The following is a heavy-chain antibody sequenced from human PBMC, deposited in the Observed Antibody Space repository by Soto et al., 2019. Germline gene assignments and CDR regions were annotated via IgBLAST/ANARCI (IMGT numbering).Heavy chain of an antibody. V-gene: IGHV4-4*02. Sequence: TSETLSLTCTLSGFSVRAPDWWNWVRQSPDKGLEWIAEVHISGHSNYNPSLRSRVSVSIDSSKNQFYLNLNSVTAADTAIYYCARVRQGCSANNCYFDPWGQGTQVTVSS. J-gene: IGHJ5*01. CDR1: GFSVRAPDW. D-gene: IGHD1-1*01. CDR3: ARVRQGCSANNCYFDP. CDR2: VHISGHS.